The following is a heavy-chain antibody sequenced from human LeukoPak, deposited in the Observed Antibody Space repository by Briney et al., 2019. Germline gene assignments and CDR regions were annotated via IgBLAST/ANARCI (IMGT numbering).Heavy chain of an antibody. V-gene: IGHV5-51*01. CDR1: GYRFTSYW. CDR3: ASSKMATTFDY. Sequence: GESLQISRKGSGYRFTSYWIGWVRQMPGKGLEWMGIIYPGDSDTRYSPSFQGQVTISADKSISTAYLQWSSLKASDTAMYYCASSKMATTFDYWGQGTLVTVSS. J-gene: IGHJ4*02. D-gene: IGHD5-24*01. CDR2: IYPGDSDT.